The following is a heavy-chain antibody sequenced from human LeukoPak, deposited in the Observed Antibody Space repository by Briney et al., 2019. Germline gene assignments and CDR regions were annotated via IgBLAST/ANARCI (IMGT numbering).Heavy chain of an antibody. V-gene: IGHV3-7*01. CDR1: GLIFNTYW. J-gene: IGHJ4*02. CDR2: IKGDGSET. Sequence: GGSLRLSCVASGLIFNTYWMTWVRQAPGKGLEWVANIKGDGSETNYVDFVKGRFTISRDNDKNTVYLRMNSLRAEDTAVYYCEAYGSVWGQGTLVIVSS. CDR3: EAYGSV. D-gene: IGHD3-10*01.